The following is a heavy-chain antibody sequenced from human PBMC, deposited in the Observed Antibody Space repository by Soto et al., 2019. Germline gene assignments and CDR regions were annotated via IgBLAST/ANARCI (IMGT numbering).Heavy chain of an antibody. V-gene: IGHV3-30*03. D-gene: IGHD3-22*01. Sequence: GGSLRLSCAASGFSFSRYGMHWVRQAPGKGLEWVAMISYDGTDEYYADSVKGRFTISRDNAKNSLYLQMNSLRAEDTAVYYCARAPYYYDSSGYYRYWGQGTLVTVSS. CDR2: ISYDGTDE. CDR3: ARAPYYYDSSGYYRY. CDR1: GFSFSRYG. J-gene: IGHJ4*02.